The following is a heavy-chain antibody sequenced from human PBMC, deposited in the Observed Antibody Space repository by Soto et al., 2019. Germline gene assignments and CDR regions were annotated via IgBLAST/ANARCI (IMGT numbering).Heavy chain of an antibody. CDR2: ISSSSSYI. D-gene: IGHD2-8*01. Sequence: PGGSLRLSCAASGFTFSSYSMNWVRQAPGKGLEWVSSISSSSSYIYYADSVKGRFTISRDNAKNSLYLQMNSLRAEDTAVYYCARLVPYCTNGVCYNGGIDYWGQGTLVTVS. CDR1: GFTFSSYS. J-gene: IGHJ4*02. V-gene: IGHV3-21*01. CDR3: ARLVPYCTNGVCYNGGIDY.